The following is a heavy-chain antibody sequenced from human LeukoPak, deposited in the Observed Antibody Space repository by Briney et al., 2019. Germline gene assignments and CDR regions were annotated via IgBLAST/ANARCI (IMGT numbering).Heavy chain of an antibody. CDR2: ISSSGSTI. J-gene: IGHJ4*02. D-gene: IGHD1-14*01. V-gene: IGHV3-48*03. CDR1: VFTFSNYE. CDR3: ARDRLTHDY. Sequence: GGSLRLSCAASVFTFSNYEMNWVRQAPGKGLEWVSYISSSGSTIYYADSVKGRFTISRDNAKNSLYLQMNSLRAEDTAVYYCARDRLTHDYWGQGTLVTVSS.